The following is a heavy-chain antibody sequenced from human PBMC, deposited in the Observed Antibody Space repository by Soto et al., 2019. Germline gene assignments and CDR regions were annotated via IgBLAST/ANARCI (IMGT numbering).Heavy chain of an antibody. CDR2: MNPNSGNT. D-gene: IGHD3-3*01. Sequence: QVQLVQSGAEVKKPGASVKVSCKASGYTFTSYDINWVRQATGQGLEWMGWMNPNSGNTGYAQKFQGSVTMTRNTSISTAYMELSGLRSEATAVYYCAGGPDFWGGYYSGWFDPWGQGTLVTVSS. CDR3: AGGPDFWGGYYSGWFDP. CDR1: GYTFTSYD. J-gene: IGHJ5*02. V-gene: IGHV1-8*01.